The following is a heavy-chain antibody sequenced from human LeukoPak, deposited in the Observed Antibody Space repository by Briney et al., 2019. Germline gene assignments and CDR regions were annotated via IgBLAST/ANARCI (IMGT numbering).Heavy chain of an antibody. Sequence: ASVKVSCKASGYTFTGYYMHWVRQAPGQGLEWMGWVNPNSGGTNYAQKFQGRVTMTRDTSISTAYMELSRLRSDDTAVYYCAVDGSGSSGLVDYWGQGTLVTVSS. J-gene: IGHJ4*02. D-gene: IGHD3-10*01. CDR1: GYTFTGYY. V-gene: IGHV1-2*02. CDR2: VNPNSGGT. CDR3: AVDGSGSSGLVDY.